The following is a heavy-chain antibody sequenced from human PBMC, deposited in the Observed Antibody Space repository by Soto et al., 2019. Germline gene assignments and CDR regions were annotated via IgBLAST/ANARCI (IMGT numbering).Heavy chain of an antibody. V-gene: IGHV3-23*01. CDR2: ISGSGDST. D-gene: IGHD6-19*01. Sequence: EVQLLESGGGLVQPGGSLRLSCAASGFTFSSYAMSWVRQAPGKGLEWVSGISGSGDSTYYADSVKGRFTISRDNSKKTLYRQMNSLRAEDTAVYYCAKGVPGIAVAGTGYFQHWGQGTLVTVSS. CDR1: GFTFSSYA. J-gene: IGHJ1*01. CDR3: AKGVPGIAVAGTGYFQH.